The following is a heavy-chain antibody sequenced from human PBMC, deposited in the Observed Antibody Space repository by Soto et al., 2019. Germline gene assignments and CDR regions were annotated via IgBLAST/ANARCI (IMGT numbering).Heavy chain of an antibody. CDR3: ARDRYYGSGTYYNFYYGMDV. Sequence: TLSLTCSVSGGSISSGDYYWNWIRQPPGKGLEWIGYIYYSGNTYYNPSLRSRVTISLDRSENQFSLKLSFVTAADTAVYYCARDRYYGSGTYYNFYYGMDVWGQGTTVTVSS. CDR1: GGSISSGDYY. V-gene: IGHV4-30-4*01. D-gene: IGHD3-10*01. CDR2: IYYSGNT. J-gene: IGHJ6*02.